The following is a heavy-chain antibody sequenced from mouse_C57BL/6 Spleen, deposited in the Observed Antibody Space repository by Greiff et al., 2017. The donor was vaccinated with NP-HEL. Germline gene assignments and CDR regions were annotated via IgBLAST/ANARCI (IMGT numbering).Heavy chain of an antibody. CDR2: IYPGSGNT. CDR1: GYTFTDYY. J-gene: IGHJ2*01. CDR3: ARYYGHFDY. Sequence: QVQLQQSGAELVRPGASVKLSCKASGYTFTDYYINWVKQRPGQGLEWIARIYPGSGNTYYNEKFKGKATLTAEKSSSTAYMQLSSLTSEDSAVYFCARYYGHFDYWGQGTTLTVSS. D-gene: IGHD1-1*01. V-gene: IGHV1-76*01.